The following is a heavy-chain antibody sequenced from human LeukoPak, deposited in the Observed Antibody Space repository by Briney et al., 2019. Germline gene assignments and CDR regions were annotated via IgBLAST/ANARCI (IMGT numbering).Heavy chain of an antibody. Sequence: GGSLRLSCAASGFTFSSYAMSWVRQAPGKGLEWVSTISNSGGSTYYADSVTGRFTISRDNSKNLYLQMNSLRAEDTAVYYCAKDWDYWGQGTLVTVSS. J-gene: IGHJ4*02. CDR3: AKDWDY. CDR2: ISNSGGST. CDR1: GFTFSSYA. V-gene: IGHV3-23*01.